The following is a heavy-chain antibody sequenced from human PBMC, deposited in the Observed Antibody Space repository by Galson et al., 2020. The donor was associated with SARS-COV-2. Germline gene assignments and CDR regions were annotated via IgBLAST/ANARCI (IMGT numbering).Heavy chain of an antibody. Sequence: SETLSLTCAVYGGSLSPYYWNWIRQSPGKGLEWIGEIKHSGVSSSNPSLNDRVIISVDTSKNQFSLRMRSVTAADTAVYYCARSLTGRNWFDPWCQGTLVTVSS. CDR1: GGSLSPYY. CDR2: IKHSGVS. J-gene: IGHJ5*02. V-gene: IGHV4-34*01. CDR3: ARSLTGRNWFDP.